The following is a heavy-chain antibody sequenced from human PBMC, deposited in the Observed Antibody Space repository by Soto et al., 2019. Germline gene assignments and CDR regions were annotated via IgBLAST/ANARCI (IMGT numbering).Heavy chain of an antibody. Sequence: SETLSLTCTVSGGTISSGGSYWSWIRQHPGKGLEWIGYIYYSGTTYYNPSLKSRVTISVDTSKNQFSLKLSSVTAADTAMYYCARVGLGESHDYWGQGTLVTVSS. CDR3: ARVGLGESHDY. CDR1: GGTISSGGSY. CDR2: IYYSGTT. V-gene: IGHV4-31*03. J-gene: IGHJ4*02. D-gene: IGHD3-10*01.